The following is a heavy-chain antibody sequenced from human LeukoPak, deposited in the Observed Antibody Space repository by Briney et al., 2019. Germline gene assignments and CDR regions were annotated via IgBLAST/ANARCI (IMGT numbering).Heavy chain of an antibody. V-gene: IGHV4-39*07. CDR3: ARGSGTYDFWSGYPRYFDY. CDR2: IFYSGST. D-gene: IGHD3-3*01. CDR1: SGSISTSNYY. Sequence: SETLSLTCTVSSGSISTSNYYWGWVRQPPGRALEWIGNIFYSGSTYYSPSLKSRVTISLDTSRNQFSLKLSSVTAADTAVYYCARGSGTYDFWSGYPRYFDYWGQGTLVTVSS. J-gene: IGHJ4*02.